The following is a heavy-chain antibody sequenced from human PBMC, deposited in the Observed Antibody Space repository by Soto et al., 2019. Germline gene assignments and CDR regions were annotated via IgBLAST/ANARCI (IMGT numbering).Heavy chain of an antibody. V-gene: IGHV1-69*01. D-gene: IGHD1-26*01. CDR2: VIPLFNTP. J-gene: IGHJ6*02. CDR3: GLASKWEILGYFYGMDV. CDR1: GGTFNTFA. Sequence: QVQLMQSGAEVKKPGSSAKVSCKASGGTFNTFAFTWVRQAPGQGFGWMGGVIPLFNTPDYAQKFQGRVTITAEESTSTVYLELSGLSSDATAVYFCGLASKWEILGYFYGMDVWCQGTTVIVSS.